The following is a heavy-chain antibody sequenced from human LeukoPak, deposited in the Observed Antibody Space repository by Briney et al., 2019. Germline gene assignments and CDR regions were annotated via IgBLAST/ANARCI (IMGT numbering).Heavy chain of an antibody. J-gene: IGHJ4*02. CDR2: INIDGSTS. Sequence: GGSLRLSCAASGFTFSSYWMHWVRQAPGKGLVWVSRINIDGSTSNYADSVKGRFTISRDNAKNAVYLQMNSLRVEDTAVYYCARASALATPPFGYWGQGTLVTVSS. D-gene: IGHD5-24*01. CDR1: GFTFSSYW. V-gene: IGHV3-74*01. CDR3: ARASALATPPFGY.